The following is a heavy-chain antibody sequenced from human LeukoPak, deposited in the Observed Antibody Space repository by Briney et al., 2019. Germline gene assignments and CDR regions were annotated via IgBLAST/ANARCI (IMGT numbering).Heavy chain of an antibody. V-gene: IGHV1-2*02. J-gene: IGHJ5*02. D-gene: IGHD2-8*02. CDR1: GYTFTDFY. CDR2: INPNSGDT. CDR3: ARDTVAQSRTGFYL. Sequence: ASVKVSCKASGYTFTDFYIHWVRQAPGQGLEWMGWINPNSGDTTYAQNFQGRVTMTRDNSITTAYMEVSGLRDDDTAVYSCARDTVAQSRTGFYLWGQGTLVTGSS.